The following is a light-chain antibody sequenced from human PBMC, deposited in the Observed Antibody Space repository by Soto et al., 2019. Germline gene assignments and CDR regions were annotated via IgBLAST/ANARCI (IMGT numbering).Light chain of an antibody. V-gene: IGLV2-14*03. J-gene: IGLJ1*01. CDR3: SSYTGSSTYV. CDR2: DVS. Sequence: QSVLTQPASVSGSPGQSITISCTGTSSDVGGYNYVSWYQQHPGKAPKLMIYDVSNRPSGVSNRFSGSKSGNTASLTISGLQTEDESDYYCSSYTGSSTYVFGTGTKVT. CDR1: SSDVGGYNY.